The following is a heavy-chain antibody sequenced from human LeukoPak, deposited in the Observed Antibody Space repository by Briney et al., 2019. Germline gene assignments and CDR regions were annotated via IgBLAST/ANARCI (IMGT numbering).Heavy chain of an antibody. CDR2: ISAYNGNT. D-gene: IGHD3-9*01. CDR3: ARDVYYDILTGDYYYYMDV. Sequence: ASVKVSCKASGYTFTSYGISWVRQAPGQRLEWMGWISAYNGNTNYAQKLQGRVTMTTDTSMSTAYMELRSLRSDDTAVYYCARDVYYDILTGDYYYYMDVWGKGTTVTVSS. J-gene: IGHJ6*03. CDR1: GYTFTSYG. V-gene: IGHV1-18*01.